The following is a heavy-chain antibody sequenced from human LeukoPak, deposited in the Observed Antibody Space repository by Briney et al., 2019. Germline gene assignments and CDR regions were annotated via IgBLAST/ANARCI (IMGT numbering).Heavy chain of an antibody. CDR3: ASEARYNDWFDP. CDR1: GFTFSSYE. J-gene: IGHJ5*02. CDR2: ISSSSTYI. Sequence: GGSLRLSCAASGFTFSSYEMNWVRQAPGKGLEWVSSISSSSTYIYYADSVKGRFTISRDNAKNSLYLQMNSLRAEDTAVYYCASEARYNDWFDPWGQGTLVTVSS. V-gene: IGHV3-21*01. D-gene: IGHD1-14*01.